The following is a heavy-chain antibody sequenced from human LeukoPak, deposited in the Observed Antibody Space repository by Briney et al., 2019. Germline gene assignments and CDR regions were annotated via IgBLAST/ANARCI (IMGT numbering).Heavy chain of an antibody. CDR1: GFTFSSYG. CDR2: IRYDGSNK. CDR3: AKDRITMIVVVQANVDY. D-gene: IGHD3-22*01. V-gene: IGHV3-30*02. J-gene: IGHJ4*02. Sequence: PGGSLRLSCAASGFTFSSYGMHWVRQAPGKGLEWVAFIRYDGSNKYYADSVKGRFTISRDNSKNTLYLQMNSLRAEDTAVYYCAKDRITMIVVVQANVDYWGQGTLVTVSS.